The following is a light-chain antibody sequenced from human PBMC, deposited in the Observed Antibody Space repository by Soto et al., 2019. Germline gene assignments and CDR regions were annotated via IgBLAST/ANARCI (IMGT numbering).Light chain of an antibody. J-gene: IGKJ1*01. V-gene: IGKV3-20*01. CDR2: GAS. CDR1: QSVSSSY. CDR3: QQYGSTPWT. Sequence: EIVLTQSPDTLSLSPGERATLSCRASQSVSSSYLAWYQQKPGQAPRLLIYGASSRAAGIPDRFSGSGSGTYVSLTISRLQPEDFAVYYCQQYGSTPWTFGQGTKVYIK.